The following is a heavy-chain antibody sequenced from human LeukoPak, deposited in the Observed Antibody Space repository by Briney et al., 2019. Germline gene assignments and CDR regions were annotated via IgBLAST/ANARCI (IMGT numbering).Heavy chain of an antibody. CDR2: ITSSNSYI. D-gene: IGHD3-10*01. CDR1: RFTLSSNY. V-gene: IGHV3-21*01. CDR3: TTDQNFYCSGRGFDP. Sequence: GGSLRLSCAASRFTLSSNYMNWVSQAAGEGLGWVSSITSSNSYIHYADSVKGRFTISRDNAKNSTYLQMNSLRAEDTAIYYCTTDQNFYCSGRGFDPCGQGTLVTVSS. J-gene: IGHJ5*02.